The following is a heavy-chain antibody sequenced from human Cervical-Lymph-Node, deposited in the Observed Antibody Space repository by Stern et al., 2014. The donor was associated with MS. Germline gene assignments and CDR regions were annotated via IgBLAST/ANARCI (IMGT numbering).Heavy chain of an antibody. V-gene: IGHV1-46*01. Sequence: QVQLVQSGAEVKKPGASVKVSCKASGYTFTSYNMHWVRQPPGQGLEWMGIINPSGGSITYAQKFQGRVTMTRDTSTSTVYMELSSLRSEDTAVYYCARALLYYDSSPIHHWGQGTLVTVSA. D-gene: IGHD3-22*01. CDR2: INPSGGSI. CDR3: ARALLYYDSSPIHH. J-gene: IGHJ1*01. CDR1: GYTFTSYN.